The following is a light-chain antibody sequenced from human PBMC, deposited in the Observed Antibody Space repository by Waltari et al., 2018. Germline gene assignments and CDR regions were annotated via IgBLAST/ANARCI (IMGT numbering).Light chain of an antibody. V-gene: IGKV3-20*01. J-gene: IGKJ1*01. CDR1: QSIGRY. CDR3: QNHERLPAT. Sequence: EIMLTQSPGTLSLSPGERATLSCRASQSIGRYLVWYQQKPGQAPRLLMFEASRRATGIPDRFSGSWSGTDFSLTISRLEPEDFAVYYCQNHERLPATFGQGTKVEIK. CDR2: EAS.